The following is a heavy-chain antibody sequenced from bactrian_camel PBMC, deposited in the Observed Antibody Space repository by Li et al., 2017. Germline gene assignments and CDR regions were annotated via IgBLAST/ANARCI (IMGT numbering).Heavy chain of an antibody. D-gene: IGHD5*01. Sequence: VQLVESGGGSVQAGGSLRLSCKPSLFILDDFEMMWYRQTPGNSCDLVATTSSDGRTYYADAVKGRFTISRDNSKNAVYLEMTNLKPEDTARYYCAATGMMMTIRGCLTQGTQVTVS. CDR2: TSSDGRT. V-gene: IGHV3S63*01. CDR1: LFILDDFE. J-gene: IGHJ4*01.